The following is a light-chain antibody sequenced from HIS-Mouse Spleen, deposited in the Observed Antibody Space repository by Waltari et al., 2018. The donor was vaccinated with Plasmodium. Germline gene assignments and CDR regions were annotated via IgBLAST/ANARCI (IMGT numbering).Light chain of an antibody. CDR3: SSYTGSSTLV. CDR1: SSDVGGYNY. J-gene: IGLJ2*01. CDR2: DVS. V-gene: IGLV2-14*03. Sequence: QSALTQPASVSGSPGQSITISCTGTSSDVGGYNYVSWYQQHPGKAPKLMIYDVSNRPSGVSKRFSGSKSGNTASLTISGLQAEDEADYYCSSYTGSSTLVFGGGTKLTVL.